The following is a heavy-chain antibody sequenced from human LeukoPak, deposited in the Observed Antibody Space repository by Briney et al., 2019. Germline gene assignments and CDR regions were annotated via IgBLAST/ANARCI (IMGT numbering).Heavy chain of an antibody. CDR2: IKRKSDGGTT. Sequence: ETLSLTCAVSGGSISSYYWSWVRQAPGKGLEWVGRIKRKSDGGTTDYAAPVKGRFSISRDDSKNTLFLQMNSLKIEDTAIYYCGHNDYGSTWGQGTLVTVSS. J-gene: IGHJ4*02. CDR3: GHNDYGST. CDR1: GGSISSYY. D-gene: IGHD4-17*01. V-gene: IGHV3-15*01.